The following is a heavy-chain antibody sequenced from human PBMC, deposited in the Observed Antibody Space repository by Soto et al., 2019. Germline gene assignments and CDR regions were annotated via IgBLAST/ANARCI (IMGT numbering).Heavy chain of an antibody. CDR2: IKQDGSEK. CDR1: GFTFSRYW. Sequence: GGSLRLSCAASGFTFSRYWMSWVRQAPGKGLEWVANIKQDGSEKYYGDSVKGRFTISRDNAKNSLYLQMNSLRAEDTAVYYCARDPYCSGGSCYSIFFDYWGQGTLVTVSS. D-gene: IGHD2-15*01. CDR3: ARDPYCSGGSCYSIFFDY. J-gene: IGHJ4*02. V-gene: IGHV3-7*03.